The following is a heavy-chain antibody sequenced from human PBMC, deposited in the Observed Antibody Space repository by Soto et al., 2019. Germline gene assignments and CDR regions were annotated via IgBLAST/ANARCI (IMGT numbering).Heavy chain of an antibody. Sequence: SLRLSCAASGFTFSSYGMHWVRQAPGKGLEWVAVISYDGSNKYYAGSVKGRFTISRDNSKNTLYLQMNSLRAEDTAVYYCAKDALRYYYDSSGYYWSDYWGQGTLVTVSS. D-gene: IGHD3-22*01. J-gene: IGHJ4*02. CDR1: GFTFSSYG. CDR3: AKDALRYYYDSSGYYWSDY. V-gene: IGHV3-30*18. CDR2: ISYDGSNK.